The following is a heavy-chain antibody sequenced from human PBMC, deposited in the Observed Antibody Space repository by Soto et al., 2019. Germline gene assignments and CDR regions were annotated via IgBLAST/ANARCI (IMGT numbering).Heavy chain of an antibody. Sequence: ASVKVSCKSSGYTFTSYDINWVRQATGQGLEWMGWINPNTGYTDYAQKFQGRVTMTGNTSITTAYMELSSLRSEDTAVYYCARSIVVVTAADYWGQGTLVTVSS. CDR1: GYTFTSYD. D-gene: IGHD2-21*02. J-gene: IGHJ4*02. CDR3: ARSIVVVTAADY. V-gene: IGHV1-8*01. CDR2: INPNTGYT.